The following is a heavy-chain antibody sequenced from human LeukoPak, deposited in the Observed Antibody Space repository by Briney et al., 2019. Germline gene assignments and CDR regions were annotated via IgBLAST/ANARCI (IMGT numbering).Heavy chain of an antibody. V-gene: IGHV5-51*01. J-gene: IGHJ4*02. Sequence: GESLKISCKSSGYSFSNYWIGWVRQMPGKGLEWMGIIYPGDSDIRYSPSFQGQVTISADKSISTAYLQWSSLKASDTAMYYCASTYNNDWDYWGQGTLVTVPS. CDR1: GYSFSNYW. D-gene: IGHD3-9*01. CDR3: ASTYNNDWDY. CDR2: IYPGDSDI.